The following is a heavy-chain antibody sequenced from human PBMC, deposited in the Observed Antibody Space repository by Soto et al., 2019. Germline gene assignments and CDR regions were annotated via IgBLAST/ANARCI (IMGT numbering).Heavy chain of an antibody. CDR2: ISSNGVGT. J-gene: IGHJ6*03. CDR1: GFTLSGSA. CDR3: ARRARPDFYYMDV. D-gene: IGHD6-6*01. Sequence: EVQLAESGGVLAQHGGSLRLSCAASGFTLSGSAMDWVRQAPGKGLEYVSGISSNGVGTYYANSVQGRFTISRDNSKNTVYLQMGSLRPEDMAVYYCARRARPDFYYMDVWGKGTTVTVS. V-gene: IGHV3-64*01.